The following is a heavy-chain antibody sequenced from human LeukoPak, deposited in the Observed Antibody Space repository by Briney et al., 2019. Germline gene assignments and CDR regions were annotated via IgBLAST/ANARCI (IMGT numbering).Heavy chain of an antibody. J-gene: IGHJ5*02. V-gene: IGHV3-30*03. Sequence: PGGSLRLSCAASGFIFRIYGMHWVRQAPGKGLEWVALISYEGDSTYYADSVKGRFTISRDNSKDMLYLQMNSLRAEDTAVYYCARIYGDYRLTWCFDPWGLGTLVTVSA. D-gene: IGHD4-17*01. CDR1: GFIFRIYG. CDR2: ISYEGDST. CDR3: ARIYGDYRLTWCFDP.